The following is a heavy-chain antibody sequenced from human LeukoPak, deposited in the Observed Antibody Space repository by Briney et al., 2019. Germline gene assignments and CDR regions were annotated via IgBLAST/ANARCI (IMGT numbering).Heavy chain of an antibody. D-gene: IGHD5-12*01. V-gene: IGHV4-39*01. CDR2: IYYSGST. Sequence: NPSETLSLTCTVSGGSISSSNYYWGWIRQPPGKGLEFIGNIYYSGSTYYNPSLKSRVTMSVDTSNHQFSLKLSSVTAADTAVYYCARQSREIVATVGYFDYWGQGTLVTVSP. CDR3: ARQSREIVATVGYFDY. J-gene: IGHJ4*02. CDR1: GGSISSSNYY.